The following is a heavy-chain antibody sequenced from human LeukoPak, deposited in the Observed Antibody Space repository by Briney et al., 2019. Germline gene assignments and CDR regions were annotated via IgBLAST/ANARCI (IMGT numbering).Heavy chain of an antibody. D-gene: IGHD3-9*01. CDR1: GCSISSNY. CDR2: FYTTWST. Sequence: PSETLSLTCTVSGCSISSNYWSWIRQPAGKGLEWLGRFYTTWSTNYNPSLKSRVTMSVDTSKNQFSLKLSSVTAADTAVYYCARALPDYDILTGYYMGSAFDIWGQGTMVTVSS. J-gene: IGHJ3*02. CDR3: ARALPDYDILTGYYMGSAFDI. V-gene: IGHV4-4*07.